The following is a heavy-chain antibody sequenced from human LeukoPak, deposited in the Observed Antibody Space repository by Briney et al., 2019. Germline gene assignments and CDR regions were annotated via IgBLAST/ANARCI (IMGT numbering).Heavy chain of an antibody. CDR1: GYTFTSYG. Sequence: ASVKVSCKASGYTFTSYGISWVGQAPGQGLEWMGWISAYNGNTNYAQKLQGRVTMTTDTSTSTAYMELRSLRSDDTAVYYCARDLYSPGYYEPWGQGTLVTVSS. D-gene: IGHD3-22*01. J-gene: IGHJ5*02. V-gene: IGHV1-18*04. CDR2: ISAYNGNT. CDR3: ARDLYSPGYYEP.